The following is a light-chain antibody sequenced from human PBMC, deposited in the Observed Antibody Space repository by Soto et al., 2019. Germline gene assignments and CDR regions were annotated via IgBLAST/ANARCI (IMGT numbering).Light chain of an antibody. CDR1: NIGSKS. Sequence: YELTQPPSVSVAPGKTARITCGGNNIGSKSVHWYQQKPGQAPVLVIYYDSDRPSGIPERFSGSNSGNTATLTISRVEAGDEADYYCQVWDSSSDHPGVFGTGTKVTVL. V-gene: IGLV3-21*04. J-gene: IGLJ1*01. CDR2: YDS. CDR3: QVWDSSSDHPGV.